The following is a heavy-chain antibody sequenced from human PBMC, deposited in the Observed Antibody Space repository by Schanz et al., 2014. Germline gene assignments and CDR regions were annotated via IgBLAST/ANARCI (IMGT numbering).Heavy chain of an antibody. D-gene: IGHD3-9*01. CDR3: ARDAADFYDILTEEDY. CDR2: ISAYNGNT. CDR1: GYTFTTYA. Sequence: QVQLVQSGAEVKKPGASVRVSCKASGYTFTTYAMSWVRQAPGQGLEWVGWISAYNGNTKYSQKLQGRVTMTTDTSTSTAYMELRSLRSDDTAVYYCARDAADFYDILTEEDYWGQGTLVTVSS. V-gene: IGHV1-18*01. J-gene: IGHJ4*02.